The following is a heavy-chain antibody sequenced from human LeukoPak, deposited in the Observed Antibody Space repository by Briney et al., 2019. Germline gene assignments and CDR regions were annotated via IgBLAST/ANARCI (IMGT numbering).Heavy chain of an antibody. CDR1: GFTFSSYS. J-gene: IGHJ4*02. Sequence: GGSLRLSCAASGFTFSSYSMNWVRQAPGKGLEWVSSISSSSSYIYYADSVKGRFTISRDNAKNSLYLQMNSLRAEDTAVYYCARTAGTHNYFHYWGQGTLVTVSS. CDR2: ISSSSSYI. D-gene: IGHD2-21*02. V-gene: IGHV3-21*01. CDR3: ARTAGTHNYFHY.